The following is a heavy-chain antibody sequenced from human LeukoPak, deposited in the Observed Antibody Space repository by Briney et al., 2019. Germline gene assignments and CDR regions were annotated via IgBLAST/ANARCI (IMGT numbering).Heavy chain of an antibody. V-gene: IGHV3-23*01. Sequence: GGSLRLSCEASGFTLRNYAVTWVRQAPGKGLEWVSAISGSGGSTYYADSVKGRFTISRDNSKNTLYLQMNSLRAEDTAVYYCAKEPGALRGAFDIWGQGTMVTVSS. CDR2: ISGSGGST. D-gene: IGHD3-3*02. CDR1: GFTLRNYA. CDR3: AKEPGALRGAFDI. J-gene: IGHJ3*02.